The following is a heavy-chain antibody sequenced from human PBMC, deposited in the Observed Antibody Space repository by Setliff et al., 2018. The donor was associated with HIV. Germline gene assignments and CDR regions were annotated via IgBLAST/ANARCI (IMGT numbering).Heavy chain of an antibody. Sequence: SETLSLTCSVSGGSISSYYWSWIRQPPGKGLEWIGDIYYSGMTNYNPSLQSRVTISLDTSKNQFSLKVNSVTAADTAVYYCARGLSFYDPGGFDYWGQGTLVTGSS. CDR1: GGSISSYY. CDR3: ARGLSFYDPGGFDY. J-gene: IGHJ4*02. V-gene: IGHV4-59*01. D-gene: IGHD3-22*01. CDR2: IYYSGMT.